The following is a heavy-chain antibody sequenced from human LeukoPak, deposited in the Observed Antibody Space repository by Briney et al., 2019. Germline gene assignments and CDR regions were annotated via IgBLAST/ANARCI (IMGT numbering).Heavy chain of an antibody. J-gene: IGHJ4*02. CDR3: ATATNFYSSGYYPFDY. D-gene: IGHD3-22*01. V-gene: IGHV3-21*01. CDR1: GFTFSSYS. CDR2: ISSSSSYI. Sequence: GGSLRLSCEASGFTFSSYSMNWVRQAPGKGLEWVSSISSSSSYIYYADSVKGRFTISRDNAKNSLYLQMNSLRAEDTAVYYCATATNFYSSGYYPFDYWGQGTLVTVSS.